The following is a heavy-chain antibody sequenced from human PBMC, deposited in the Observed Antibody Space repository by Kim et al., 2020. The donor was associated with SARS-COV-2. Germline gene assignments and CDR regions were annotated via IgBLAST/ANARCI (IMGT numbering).Heavy chain of an antibody. CDR1: GFTFSSYG. J-gene: IGHJ3*02. Sequence: GGSLRLSCAASGFTFSSYGMHWVRQAPGKGLEWVAVISSDGSNKYYADSVKGRFTISRDNSKNTLYLQMNSLRAEDTAVYYCAKGESVVVTAASNDFDNWGQGTMVTVSS. V-gene: IGHV3-30*18. CDR2: ISSDGSNK. D-gene: IGHD2-2*01. CDR3: AKGESVVVTAASNDFDN.